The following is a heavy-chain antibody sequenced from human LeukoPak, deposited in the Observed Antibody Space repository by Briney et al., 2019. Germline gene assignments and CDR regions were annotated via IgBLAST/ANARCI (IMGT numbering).Heavy chain of an antibody. J-gene: IGHJ6*02. CDR1: VYTLTELS. V-gene: IGHV1-24*01. D-gene: IGHD6-25*01. Sequence: ASVKVPCTLPVYTLTELSMQWVRQAPGKGLKWMGGFDPEDCETIYAQKFQGRVTMTEDTSTDTAYMELSSLRSEDTAVYYCATSSGYYYYGMDVWGQGTTVTVSS. CDR3: ATSSGYYYYGMDV. CDR2: FDPEDCET.